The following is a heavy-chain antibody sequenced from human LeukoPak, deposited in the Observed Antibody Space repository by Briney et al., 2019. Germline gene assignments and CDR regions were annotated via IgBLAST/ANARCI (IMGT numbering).Heavy chain of an antibody. D-gene: IGHD7-27*01. CDR2: IKQGGSEK. Sequence: GSLRLSCAASGFSFSSYWMSWVRQAPGKGLEWVANIKQGGSEKYYVDSVKGRFTISRDNAKYSLYLQMDSLRAEDTAVYYCARDKRTGDSYFDSWGQGTLVTVSS. V-gene: IGHV3-7*01. CDR3: ARDKRTGDSYFDS. CDR1: GFSFSSYW. J-gene: IGHJ4*02.